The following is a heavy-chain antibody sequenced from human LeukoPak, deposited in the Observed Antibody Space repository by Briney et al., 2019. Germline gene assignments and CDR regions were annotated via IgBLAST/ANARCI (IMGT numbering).Heavy chain of an antibody. CDR3: AKDLRYYDILTGYSRPGTY. Sequence: GGSLRLSCAASGFTFSSYGMHWVRQAPGKGLEWVAFIRYDGSNKYYADSVKGRFTISRDNSKNTLYLQMNSLRAEDTAVYYCAKDLRYYDILTGYSRPGTYWGQGTLATVSS. CDR2: IRYDGSNK. D-gene: IGHD3-9*01. CDR1: GFTFSSYG. J-gene: IGHJ4*02. V-gene: IGHV3-30*02.